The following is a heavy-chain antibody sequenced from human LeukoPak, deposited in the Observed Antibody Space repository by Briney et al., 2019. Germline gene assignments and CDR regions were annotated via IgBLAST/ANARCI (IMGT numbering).Heavy chain of an antibody. J-gene: IGHJ3*02. CDR3: ARNMGYSYGPPDAFDI. V-gene: IGHV1-18*01. CDR1: GYTFTSYG. D-gene: IGHD5-18*01. CDR2: ISAYNGNT. Sequence: ASVKVSCKASGYTFTSYGISWVRQAPGQGLEWMGWISAYNGNTNYAQKLQGRVTMTTDTSTSTAYMELRSLRSEDTAVYYCARNMGYSYGPPDAFDIWGQGTMVTVSS.